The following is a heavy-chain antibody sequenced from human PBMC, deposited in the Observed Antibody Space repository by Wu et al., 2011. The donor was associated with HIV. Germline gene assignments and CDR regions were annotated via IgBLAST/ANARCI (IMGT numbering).Heavy chain of an antibody. Sequence: QVQLVQSGPEVAKPGSSVRVSCKASGGTFDTFAISWVRQAPGRGLEWMGAIVPVFGSTNYAQTFQDRITMTTDTSTRTVYMELRSLRTDDTAVYYCARAGTSEVVPRSDYWGQGTLVTVSS. D-gene: IGHD2-2*01. CDR3: ARAGTSEVVPRSDY. CDR2: IVPVFGST. CDR1: GGTFDTFA. J-gene: IGHJ4*02. V-gene: IGHV1-69*05.